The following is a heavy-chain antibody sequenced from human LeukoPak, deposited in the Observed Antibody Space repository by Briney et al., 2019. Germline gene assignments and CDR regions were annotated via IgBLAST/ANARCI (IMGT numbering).Heavy chain of an antibody. CDR1: GGSFSGYY. Sequence: SETLSLTCAVYGGSFSGYYWSWIRQPPGKGLEWIGEINHSGSTNYNPSLKSRVTLSVDTSKNQFSLKLSSVTAADTAVYYCARVPWFGPWGQGTLVTVSS. J-gene: IGHJ5*02. CDR2: INHSGST. CDR3: ARVPWFGP. V-gene: IGHV4-34*01.